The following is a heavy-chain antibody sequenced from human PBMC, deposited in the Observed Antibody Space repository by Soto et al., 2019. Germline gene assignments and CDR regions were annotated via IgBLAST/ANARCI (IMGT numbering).Heavy chain of an antibody. CDR1: GFTFRSYA. J-gene: IGHJ4*02. CDR3: AKGIAYYYDSSGYFAY. D-gene: IGHD3-22*01. Sequence: LRLSCAASGFTFRSYAMSWVRQAPGKGLEWVSAISGSGGSTYYADSVKGRFTISRDNSKNTLYLQMNSLRAEDTAVYYCAKGIAYYYDSSGYFAYWGQGTLVTVSS. CDR2: ISGSGGST. V-gene: IGHV3-23*01.